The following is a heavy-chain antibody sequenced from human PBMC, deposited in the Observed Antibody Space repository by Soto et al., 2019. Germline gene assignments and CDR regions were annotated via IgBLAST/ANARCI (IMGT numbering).Heavy chain of an antibody. CDR1: GFTFSSYA. J-gene: IGHJ6*02. CDR2: ISYDGSNK. Sequence: QVQLVESGGGVVQPGRSLRLSCAASGFTFSSYAMHWVRQAPGKGLEWVAVISYDGSNKYYADSVKGRFTISRANSKNTLYLQMNSLRAEDTGVYYCARDRGNTMILEYYGMDVWGQGTTVTVSS. V-gene: IGHV3-30-3*01. CDR3: ARDRGNTMILEYYGMDV. D-gene: IGHD3-22*01.